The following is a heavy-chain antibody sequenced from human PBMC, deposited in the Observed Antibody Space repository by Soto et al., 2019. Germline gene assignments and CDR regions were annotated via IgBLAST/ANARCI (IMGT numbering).Heavy chain of an antibody. D-gene: IGHD2-2*01. CDR2: IYYSGST. CDR1: GGSVSSGSYY. V-gene: IGHV4-61*01. J-gene: IGHJ3*02. CDR3: ARDSGQLPAAIGDAFDI. Sequence: SETLSLTCTVSGGSVSSGSYYWSWIRQPPGKGLEWIGYIYYSGSTNYNPSLKSRVTISVDTSKNQFSLKLSSVTAADTAVYYCARDSGQLPAAIGDAFDIWGQGTMVTVSS.